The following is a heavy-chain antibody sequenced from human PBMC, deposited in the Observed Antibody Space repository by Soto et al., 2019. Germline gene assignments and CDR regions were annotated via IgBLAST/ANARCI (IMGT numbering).Heavy chain of an antibody. Sequence: ASVKVSCKASGYTFTGYAMHWVRQAPGQRLEWMGWINAGNGNTKYSQKFQGRVTITRDTSASTAYMELSSLRSEDTAVYYCARSGAVADDFYYWSQGTLVTSP. CDR2: INAGNGNT. CDR3: ARSGAVADDFYY. CDR1: GYTFTGYA. J-gene: IGHJ4*02. V-gene: IGHV1-3*01. D-gene: IGHD6-19*01.